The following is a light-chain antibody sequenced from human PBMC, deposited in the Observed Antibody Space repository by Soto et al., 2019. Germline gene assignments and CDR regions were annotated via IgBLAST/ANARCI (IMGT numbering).Light chain of an antibody. V-gene: IGKV1-5*01. Sequence: DIQLTQSPSTLSASVGDRVTITCRASQSVTTWLAWYQRKPGKAPALLIFDASTLESGVPSRFSGSGSGTEFTLTISSLQPDDSATYYCQQYNTYSTFGQGTKVDIK. CDR1: QSVTTW. CDR2: DAS. CDR3: QQYNTYST. J-gene: IGKJ1*01.